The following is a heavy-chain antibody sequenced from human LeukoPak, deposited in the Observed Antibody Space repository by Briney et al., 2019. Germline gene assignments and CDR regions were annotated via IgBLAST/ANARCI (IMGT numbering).Heavy chain of an antibody. D-gene: IGHD6-13*01. CDR1: GFTFSSYW. CDR2: IKQDGSEK. V-gene: IGHV3-7*01. Sequence: PGGSLRLSCAASGFTFSSYWMSWVRQAPGKGLKWVANIKQDGSEKYYVDSVKGRFTISRDNAKNSLYLQMNSLRAEDTAVYYCARASIAAGPYYFDSRGQGTLVTVSS. CDR3: ARASIAAGPYYFDS. J-gene: IGHJ4*02.